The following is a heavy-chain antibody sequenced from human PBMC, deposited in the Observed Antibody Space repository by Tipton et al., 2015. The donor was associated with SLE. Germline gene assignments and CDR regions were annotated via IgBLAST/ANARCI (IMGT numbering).Heavy chain of an antibody. V-gene: IGHV4-34*01. Sequence: LSLTCAVYGGSFSGYYWSWIRQPPGKGLEWIGEINHSGSTNYNPSLKSPVTISVDTSKNQFSLKLSSVTAADTAVYYCARGTMRGWFDPWGQGTLVTVSS. CDR2: INHSGST. CDR1: GGSFSGYY. J-gene: IGHJ5*02. D-gene: IGHD1-1*01. CDR3: ARGTMRGWFDP.